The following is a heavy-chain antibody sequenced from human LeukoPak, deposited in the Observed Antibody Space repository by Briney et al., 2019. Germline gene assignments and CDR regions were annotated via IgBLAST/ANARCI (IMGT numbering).Heavy chain of an antibody. J-gene: IGHJ4*02. CDR2: IKKDGTEK. V-gene: IGHV3-7*03. CDR3: AKDISRSVNSGLDH. D-gene: IGHD1-26*01. Sequence: GGSLRLSCAASGFTFSSYWMSWVRQAPGKGLEWVANIKKDGTEKKYVDSVKGRFTTSRDNAKNSLYLQMNSLRAEDMALYYCAKDISRSVNSGLDHWGQGTLVTVSS. CDR1: GFTFSSYW.